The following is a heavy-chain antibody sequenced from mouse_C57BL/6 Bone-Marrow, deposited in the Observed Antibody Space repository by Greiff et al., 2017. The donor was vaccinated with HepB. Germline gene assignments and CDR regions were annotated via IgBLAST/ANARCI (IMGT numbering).Heavy chain of an antibody. CDR2: IWSGGST. Sequence: QVQLKQSGPGLVQPSQSLSITCTVSGFSLTSYGVHWVRQSPGKGLEWLGVIWSGGSTDYNAAFISRLSISKDNSKSQVFFKMNSLQADDTAIYYCARNWNSNFAYWGQGTLVTVSA. V-gene: IGHV2-2*01. D-gene: IGHD2-5*01. J-gene: IGHJ3*01. CDR1: GFSLTSYG. CDR3: ARNWNSNFAY.